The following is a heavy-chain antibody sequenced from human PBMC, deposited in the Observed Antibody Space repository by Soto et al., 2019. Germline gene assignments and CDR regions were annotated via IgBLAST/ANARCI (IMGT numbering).Heavy chain of an antibody. CDR1: DKTFLSYG. J-gene: IGHJ4*02. CDR2: ISPYNGNT. CDR3: ATQIDTVMVFRD. V-gene: IGHV1-18*01. Sequence: QVQLVQSGAEVKKPGASVKVSCKASDKTFLSYGISWVRQGPGQGLEWMGWISPYNGNTNYAQKLQGRVTMTTDTSTSTAYMELRSLRSDDTAVYYCATQIDTVMVFRDWGQGTLVTFAS. D-gene: IGHD5-18*01.